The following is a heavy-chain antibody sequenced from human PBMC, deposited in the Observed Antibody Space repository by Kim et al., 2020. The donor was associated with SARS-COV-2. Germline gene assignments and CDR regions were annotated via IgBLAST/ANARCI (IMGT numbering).Heavy chain of an antibody. V-gene: IGHV3-73*01. CDR1: GFTFSGSA. CDR2: IRSKANSYAT. J-gene: IGHJ4*02. CDR3: TRSGATVVTLFDY. Sequence: GGSLRLSCAASGFTFSGSAMHCVRQASGKGLEWVGRIRSKANSYATAYAASVKGRFTISRDDSNNTAYLQMNSLKTEDTAVYYCTRSGATVVTLFDYWGQGTLVTVSS. D-gene: IGHD4-17*01.